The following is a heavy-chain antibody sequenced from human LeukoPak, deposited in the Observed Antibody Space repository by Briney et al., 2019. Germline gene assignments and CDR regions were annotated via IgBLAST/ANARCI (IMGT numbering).Heavy chain of an antibody. Sequence: GGSLRLSCAASGFTFSSYSMNWVRQAPGKGLEWVSYISSSSSTIYYADSVKGRFTISRDNAKNSLYLQMNSLRAEDTAVYYCARDNRGYLDYWGQGTLVTVSS. CDR3: ARDNRGYLDY. D-gene: IGHD1-14*01. J-gene: IGHJ4*02. CDR2: ISSSSSTI. V-gene: IGHV3-48*01. CDR1: GFTFSSYS.